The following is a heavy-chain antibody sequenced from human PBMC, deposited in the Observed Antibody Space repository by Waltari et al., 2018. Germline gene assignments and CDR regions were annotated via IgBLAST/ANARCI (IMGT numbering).Heavy chain of an antibody. CDR1: NG. CDR3: ARDRGRGLYLDV. D-gene: IGHD2-15*01. V-gene: IGHV4-4*02. CDR2: VLRTGKT. Sequence: NGWSWVRQSTQRGGERIGQVLRTGKTNYSPSFASRVTMSLDASNNQFSLKVTSATAADTAIYYCARDRGRGLYLDVWGTGTLVTVS. J-gene: IGHJ4*02.